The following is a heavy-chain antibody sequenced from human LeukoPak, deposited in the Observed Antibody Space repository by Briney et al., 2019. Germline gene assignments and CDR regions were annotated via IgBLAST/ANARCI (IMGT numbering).Heavy chain of an antibody. V-gene: IGHV3-7*05. CDR2: IKEDGSDK. CDR1: AFTFSLYW. D-gene: IGHD3-10*01. J-gene: IGHJ4*02. Sequence: GGSLRLSCSASAFTFSLYWMTWIRQDPGKGLEWIATIKEDGSDKYYVDSVRGRFTISRDNAENSLYLQMNSLTAEDTALYYCVRDGIRDIPGVITIRYDYWGQGTLVTVSS. CDR3: VRDGIRDIPGVITIRYDY.